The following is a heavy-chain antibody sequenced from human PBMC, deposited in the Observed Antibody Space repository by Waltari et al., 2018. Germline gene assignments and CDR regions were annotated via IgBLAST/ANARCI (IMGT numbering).Heavy chain of an antibody. CDR3: ARDHTIYGDYSSDL. D-gene: IGHD4-17*01. CDR2: INTDTGHP. V-gene: IGHV7-4-1*02. Sequence: QVQLVQSGSEVKKPGASVKVSCKASGYPFNTYAINWVRQAPGQGLQWMGWINTDTGHPTYAPGFTGRFVFSLDTSVTTTFLQISDLRAEDTAVYFCARDHTIYGDYSSDLWGQGALVTVSS. CDR1: GYPFNTYA. J-gene: IGHJ4*02.